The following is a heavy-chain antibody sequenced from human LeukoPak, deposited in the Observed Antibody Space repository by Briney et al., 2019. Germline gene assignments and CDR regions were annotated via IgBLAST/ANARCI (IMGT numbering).Heavy chain of an antibody. CDR2: MKSKASGGTP. CDR3: TSDFG. D-gene: IGHD3-10*01. V-gene: IGHV3-15*01. J-gene: IGHJ3*01. Sequence: GGSLRLSCAASGLTLGDAWIHWVRQAPGKGLEWVGRMKSKASGGTPDYAAPVIGRFTISRDDSKNTLYLQMNSLKIEDGGVYYCTSDFGWGQGTMVAVSS. CDR1: GLTLGDAW.